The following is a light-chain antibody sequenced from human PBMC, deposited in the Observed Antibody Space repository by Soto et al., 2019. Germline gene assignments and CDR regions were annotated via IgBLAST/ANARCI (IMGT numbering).Light chain of an antibody. J-gene: IGLJ3*02. Sequence: QSVLTQPPSASGTPGQRVTISCSGSTSNIGTNTVKWYQQLPGTAPKLLFYNNNQRPSGLPDRFSGSKAGTSASLAISGLQSDDETHYSCAPWDDSLSGPGVFGGGTKLTVL. V-gene: IGLV1-44*01. CDR1: TSNIGTNT. CDR2: NNN. CDR3: APWDDSLSGPGV.